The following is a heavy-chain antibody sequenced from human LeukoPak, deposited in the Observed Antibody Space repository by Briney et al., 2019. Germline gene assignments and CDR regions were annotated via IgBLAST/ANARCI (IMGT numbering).Heavy chain of an antibody. Sequence: ASVKVSCKASGYTFTGYYMHWVRQAPGQGLEWMGWINPNSGGTNYAQKFQGRVTMTRDTSISTAYMELSRLRSDDTAVYYCARDEAVAAPAPLDYWGQGTLVTVSS. V-gene: IGHV1-2*02. CDR1: GYTFTGYY. CDR2: INPNSGGT. J-gene: IGHJ4*02. CDR3: ARDEAVAAPAPLDY. D-gene: IGHD6-19*01.